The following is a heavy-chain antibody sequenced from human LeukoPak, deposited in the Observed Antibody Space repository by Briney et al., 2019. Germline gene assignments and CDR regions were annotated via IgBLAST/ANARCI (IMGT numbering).Heavy chain of an antibody. V-gene: IGHV3-23*01. D-gene: IGHD4-17*01. CDR2: ISSSGGSI. CDR1: GFIFSNYA. J-gene: IGHJ4*02. CDR3: AEDYTVTRVTYFDF. Sequence: GGSLRLSCAPSGFIFSNYAINWVRQAPGKGLEWVSGISSSGGSIYYADSVKGRFTISRDNSKNTLYLQMNSLRAEDTAVYYCAEDYTVTRVTYFDFWGQGTLVTVSS.